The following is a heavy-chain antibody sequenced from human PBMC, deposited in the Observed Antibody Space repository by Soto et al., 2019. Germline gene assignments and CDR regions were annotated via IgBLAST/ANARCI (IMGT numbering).Heavy chain of an antibody. Sequence: ASVKVSCKASGYTFTGCYINWVRQAPGQGLEWMGWINPNSGGTNYAQKFQGWLTMTRDTSISTAYMELSRLRSDDTAVYYCARLVPSGGDSDYWGQGTLVTVSS. CDR3: ARLVPSGGDSDY. V-gene: IGHV1-2*04. CDR1: GYTFTGCY. D-gene: IGHD2-21*01. J-gene: IGHJ4*02. CDR2: INPNSGGT.